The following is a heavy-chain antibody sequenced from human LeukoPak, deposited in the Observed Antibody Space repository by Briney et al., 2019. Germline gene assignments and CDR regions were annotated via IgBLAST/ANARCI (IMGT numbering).Heavy chain of an antibody. V-gene: IGHV4-39*01. D-gene: IGHD6-19*01. CDR1: GDSISSSTYY. CDR2: INYSGNT. J-gene: IGHJ4*02. CDR3: ARQTVGGRIGSGWYSPIGY. Sequence: PSETLSLTCTVSGDSISSSTYYWGWIRQPPGKGLEWIGSINYSGNTYYNPSLKSRVTISVDTSKNQFSLKLSSVTAADTAVYYCARQTVGGRIGSGWYSPIGYWGQGTLVTVSS.